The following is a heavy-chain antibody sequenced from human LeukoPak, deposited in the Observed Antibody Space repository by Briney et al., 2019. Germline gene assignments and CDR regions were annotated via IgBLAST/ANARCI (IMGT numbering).Heavy chain of an antibody. CDR1: GFTFSSYE. V-gene: IGHV3-48*03. D-gene: IGHD1-26*01. Sequence: PGGSLRLSCAASGFTFSSYEMNWVRQAPGKGLEWVSYISSSGNTIYYADSVKGRFTISRDNAKNSLYLQMNSLRAEDTAMYYCARDTPLVGAVDYWGQGTLVTVSS. CDR2: ISSSGNTI. CDR3: ARDTPLVGAVDY. J-gene: IGHJ4*02.